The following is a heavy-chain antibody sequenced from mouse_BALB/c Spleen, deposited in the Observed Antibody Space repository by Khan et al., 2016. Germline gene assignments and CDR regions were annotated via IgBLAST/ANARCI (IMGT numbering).Heavy chain of an antibody. CDR3: VRGRFAY. Sequence: VQLQQPGPELVRPGTSVKISCKTSGYTFTDYTIHWVKQGHGKSLEWIGRSNPNIGGTSYNQKFTDKATLTLDKSSSTAYMDLRSLTSEDSAVYYWVRGRFAYWGQGTLVTVSA. V-gene: IGHV1-22*01. CDR2: SNPNIGGT. J-gene: IGHJ3*01. CDR1: GYTFTDYT.